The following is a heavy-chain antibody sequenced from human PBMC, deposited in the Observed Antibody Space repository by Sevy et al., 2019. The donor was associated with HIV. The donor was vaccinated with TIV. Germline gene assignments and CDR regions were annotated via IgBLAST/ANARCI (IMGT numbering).Heavy chain of an antibody. Sequence: GESLKISCVASGLTFSSYSMKWVRQAPGKGLEWVSSISSSSYIYYADSVKGRFTISRDNAKKSLYLQVNSLRAEDTAVYYCARDRDGSGSSGGYGMDVWGQGTTVTVSS. CDR3: ARDRDGSGSSGGYGMDV. V-gene: IGHV3-21*01. D-gene: IGHD3-10*01. J-gene: IGHJ6*02. CDR2: ISSSSYI. CDR1: GLTFSSYS.